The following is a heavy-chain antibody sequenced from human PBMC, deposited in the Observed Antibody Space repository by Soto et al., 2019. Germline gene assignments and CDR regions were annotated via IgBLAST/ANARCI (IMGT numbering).Heavy chain of an antibody. CDR3: AREFDDTDAFDI. D-gene: IGHD3-9*01. CDR2: ISAYNGNT. V-gene: IGHV1-18*01. Sequence: QAPGQGLEWMGWISAYNGNTNYAQKLQGRVTMTTDTSTSTAYMELRSLRSDDTAVYYCAREFDDTDAFDIWGQGTMVTVS. J-gene: IGHJ3*02.